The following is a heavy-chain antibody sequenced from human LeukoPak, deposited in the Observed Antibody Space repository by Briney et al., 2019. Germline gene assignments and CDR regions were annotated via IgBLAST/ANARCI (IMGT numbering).Heavy chain of an antibody. CDR1: GFTLSGYA. Sequence: GGSLRLSCAASGFTLSGYAMHWVRQAPGKGLEWVAFIQYDGSNKYGDSMKGRFTISRDNSKNTLYLQMNSLRAEDTAVYYCARHTMVRGNAFDIWGQGTMVTVSS. CDR2: IQYDGSNK. J-gene: IGHJ3*02. CDR3: ARHTMVRGNAFDI. D-gene: IGHD3-10*01. V-gene: IGHV3-33*05.